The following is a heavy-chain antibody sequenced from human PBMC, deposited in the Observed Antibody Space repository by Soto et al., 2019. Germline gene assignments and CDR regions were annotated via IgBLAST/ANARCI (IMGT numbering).Heavy chain of an antibody. CDR2: INHSGST. D-gene: IGHD3-10*01. CDR3: ATPFRGPFDY. V-gene: IGHV4-34*01. J-gene: IGHJ4*02. Sequence: QVQLQQWGAGLLKPSETLSLTCAVYGGSFSGYYWSWIRQPPGKGLECIGEINHSGSTNYNPSLKSRVTISVDTAKNQFSLMLSSVTAADTAVYYGATPFRGPFDYWGQGSLVTVSS. CDR1: GGSFSGYY.